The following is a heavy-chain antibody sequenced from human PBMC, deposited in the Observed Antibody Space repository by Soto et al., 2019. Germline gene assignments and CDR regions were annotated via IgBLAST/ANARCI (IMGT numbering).Heavy chain of an antibody. CDR1: GGSTSSDNY. D-gene: IGHD3-16*01. CDR2: IYYSGNT. CDR3: AREGGESSDGLYYFDS. Sequence: SLTCTVSGGSTSSDNYWSWIRQLPGKGLEWIGHIYYSGNTDYNPSLKSRLAISIDTSKNQFSLKLSSVTAADTAVYFCAREGGESSDGLYYFDSWGQGSLVTVSS. J-gene: IGHJ4*02. V-gene: IGHV4-30-4*01.